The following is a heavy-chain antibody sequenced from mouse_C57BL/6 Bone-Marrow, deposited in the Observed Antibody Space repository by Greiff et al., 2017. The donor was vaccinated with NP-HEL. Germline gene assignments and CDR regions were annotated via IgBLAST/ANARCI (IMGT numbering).Heavy chain of an antibody. CDR3: ARGPVSYAMDY. CDR2: ISDGGSYT. V-gene: IGHV5-4*01. CDR1: GFTFSSYA. J-gene: IGHJ4*01. Sequence: EVQLQQSGGGLVKPGGSLKLSCAASGFTFSSYAMSWVRQTPEKRLEWVATISDGGSYTYYPDNVKGRFTISRDNAKNNLYLQMSHLKSEDTAMYYCARGPVSYAMDYWGQGTSVTVSS.